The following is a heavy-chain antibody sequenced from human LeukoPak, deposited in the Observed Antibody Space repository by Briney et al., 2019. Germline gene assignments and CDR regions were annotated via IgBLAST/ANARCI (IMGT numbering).Heavy chain of an antibody. J-gene: IGHJ4*02. CDR2: IYTSGST. CDR3: ARDSRRGGYFDY. Sequence: SGTLSLTCTVSGGSISSGSYYWSWIRQPAGKGLEWIGRIYTSGSTNYNPSLKSRVTISVDTSKNQFSLKLSSVTAADTAVYYCARDSRRGGYFDYWGQGTLVTVSS. V-gene: IGHV4-61*02. CDR1: GGSISSGSYY.